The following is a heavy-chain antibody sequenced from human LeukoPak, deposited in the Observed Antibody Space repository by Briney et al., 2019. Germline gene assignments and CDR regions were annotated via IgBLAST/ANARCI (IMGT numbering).Heavy chain of an antibody. CDR3: ARDPGLYYDFWSGYSYYFDY. D-gene: IGHD3-3*01. V-gene: IGHV3-7*01. CDR1: GFTFSSYW. Sequence: GGSLRLSCAASGFTFSSYWMSWVRQAPGKGLEWVANIKQDGSETYYVDSVKGRFTISIDNAKNSLYLQMNSLRAEDTAVYYCARDPGLYYDFWSGYSYYFDYWGQGTLVTVSS. CDR2: IKQDGSET. J-gene: IGHJ4*02.